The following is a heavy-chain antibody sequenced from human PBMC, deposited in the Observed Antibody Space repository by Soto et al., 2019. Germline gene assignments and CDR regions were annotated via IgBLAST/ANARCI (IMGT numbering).Heavy chain of an antibody. CDR2: MSHSGGT. CDR1: GGFVSSGSYY. J-gene: IGHJ3*02. V-gene: IGHV4-34*01. Sequence: QVQLQQWGAGLLKPSETLSLTCAVYGGFVSSGSYYWSWIRQPPGKGLEWIGEMSHSGGTHFNPSPKSRVTISVDTSKNQFSLKMSSVTAADTALYYYARVERGTATTVVDAFDIWGPGTMITVSS. D-gene: IGHD1-1*01. CDR3: ARVERGTATTVVDAFDI.